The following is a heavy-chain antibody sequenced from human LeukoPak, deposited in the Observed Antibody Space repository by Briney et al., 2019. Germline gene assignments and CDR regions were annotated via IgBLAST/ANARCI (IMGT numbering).Heavy chain of an antibody. CDR2: ISGSGGST. V-gene: IGHV3-23*01. J-gene: IGHJ5*02. CDR3: AKGRSGSYLYWSDP. D-gene: IGHD1-26*01. Sequence: HSGGSLRLSCAASGFTFSSYAMSWVRQAPGKGLEWVSAISGSGGSTYYADSVKGRFTISRDNSKNTLYLQMNSLRAEDTAVYYCAKGRSGSYLYWSDPWGQGTLVTVSS. CDR1: GFTFSSYA.